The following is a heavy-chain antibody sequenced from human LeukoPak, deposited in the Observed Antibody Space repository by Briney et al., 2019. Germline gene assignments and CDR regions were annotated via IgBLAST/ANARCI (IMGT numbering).Heavy chain of an antibody. CDR3: ARTPPRYYYDSSGYYTRNWFDP. V-gene: IGHV4-34*01. J-gene: IGHJ5*02. D-gene: IGHD3-22*01. CDR1: GGSFSGYY. CDR2: INHSGST. Sequence: SETLSLTCAVYGGSFSGYYWSWIRQPPGKGLEWIGEINHSGSTNYNPSLKSRVTISVDTSKNQFSLKLSSVTAADTAVYYCARTPPRYYYDSSGYYTRNWFDPWGQGTLVTVSS.